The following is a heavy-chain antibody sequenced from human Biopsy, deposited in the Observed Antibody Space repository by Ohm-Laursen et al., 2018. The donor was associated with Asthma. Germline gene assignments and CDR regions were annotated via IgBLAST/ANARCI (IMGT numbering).Heavy chain of an antibody. CDR2: ISPIFGSI. J-gene: IGHJ6*02. D-gene: IGHD3-3*01. V-gene: IGHV1-69*01. Sequence: GSSVKVSCKSSGGTLNNYAINWVRQAPGQGLEWMGGISPIFGSIKYAQKFQDRVTISVDVFRNTVHLELSSLRSEDTAVLYCAKARCYYFYCDMEVWGQGTTVTVSS. CDR3: AKARCYYFYCDMEV. CDR1: GGTLNNYA.